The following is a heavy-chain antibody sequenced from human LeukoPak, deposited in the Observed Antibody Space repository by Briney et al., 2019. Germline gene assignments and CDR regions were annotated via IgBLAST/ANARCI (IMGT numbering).Heavy chain of an antibody. J-gene: IGHJ4*02. V-gene: IGHV3-23*01. Sequence: GGSLRLSCAASGFTFSSYAMSWVRQAPGKGLEWVSAISGSGDSTYYADSVKGRFTISRDHSKNPLYLQMNSLRTEDTAVYYCAKLLLLMVRGVIPLFDYWGQGTLVTVSS. CDR3: AKLLLLMVRGVIPLFDY. CDR1: GFTFSSYA. D-gene: IGHD3-10*01. CDR2: ISGSGDST.